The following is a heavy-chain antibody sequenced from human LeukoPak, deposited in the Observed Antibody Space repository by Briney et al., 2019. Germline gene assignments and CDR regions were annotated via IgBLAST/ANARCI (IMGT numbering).Heavy chain of an antibody. D-gene: IGHD3-22*01. CDR3: TTSPVGWLSSYGMDV. CDR1: GFTFSNAW. CDR2: IKSKTDGGTT. J-gene: IGHJ6*02. Sequence: GGSLRLSCAASGFTFSNAWMNWVRRAPGKGLEWVGRIKSKTDGGTTDYAAPVKGRFTISRDDSKNTLYLQMNSLKTEDTAVYYCTTSPVGWLSSYGMDVWGQGTTVTVSS. V-gene: IGHV3-15*07.